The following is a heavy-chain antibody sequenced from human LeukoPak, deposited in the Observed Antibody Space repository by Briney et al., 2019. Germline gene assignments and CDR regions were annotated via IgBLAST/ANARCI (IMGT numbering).Heavy chain of an antibody. CDR1: GFTFSSYA. D-gene: IGHD3-22*01. CDR3: AKDPHDSSGYYSY. J-gene: IGHJ4*02. Sequence: LGGSLRLSCAASGFTFSSYAMSWVRQAPGKGLEWVSAISGSGGSTYYADSVKGRFTISRDNSKNTLYLQMNSLRAEDTAVYYCAKDPHDSSGYYSYWGQGTLVTVSS. V-gene: IGHV3-23*01. CDR2: ISGSGGST.